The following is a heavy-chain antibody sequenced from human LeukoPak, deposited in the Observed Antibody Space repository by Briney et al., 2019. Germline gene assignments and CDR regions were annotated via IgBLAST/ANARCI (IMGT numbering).Heavy chain of an antibody. J-gene: IGHJ3*02. CDR3: ARDPGIVATIGAFDI. Sequence: ASVKVSCKVSGYTLTELSMHWVRQAPGKGLEWMGGFDPEDGETIYAQKFQGRVTMTRDTSISTAYMELSRLRSDDTAVYYCARDPGIVATIGAFDIWGQGTMVTVSS. CDR2: FDPEDGET. D-gene: IGHD5-12*01. CDR1: GYTLTELS. V-gene: IGHV1-24*01.